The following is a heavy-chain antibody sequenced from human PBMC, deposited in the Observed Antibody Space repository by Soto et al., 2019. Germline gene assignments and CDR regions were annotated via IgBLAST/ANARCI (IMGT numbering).Heavy chain of an antibody. D-gene: IGHD2-2*01. CDR3: ARERYCTTTGCYAFDP. CDR2: INPNSGGT. V-gene: IGHV1-2*02. J-gene: IGHJ5*02. Sequence: DSVKVSCKASGYTFSDYYIHWVRQAPGQGLEWMGWINPNSGGTNSAEQFQDRVTMTRDTSISTAHMELRRLRSDDTAVYYCARERYCTTTGCYAFDPWGQGTLVTVSS. CDR1: GYTFSDYY.